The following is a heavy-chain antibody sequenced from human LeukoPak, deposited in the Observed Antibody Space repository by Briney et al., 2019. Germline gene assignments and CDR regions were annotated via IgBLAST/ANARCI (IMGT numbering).Heavy chain of an antibody. V-gene: IGHV1-2*06. Sequence: ASVTVSCKASGYTFTGYYMHWVRQAPGQGLEWMGRINPDSGGTNYAQKFQGRVTMTRDTSTSTAYMELSRLRSDDTAVYYCASPFFGRRDDYYYYGMDVWGQGTTVTVSS. CDR1: GYTFTGYY. J-gene: IGHJ6*02. CDR2: INPDSGGT. CDR3: ASPFFGRRDDYYYYGMDV. D-gene: IGHD3-10*01.